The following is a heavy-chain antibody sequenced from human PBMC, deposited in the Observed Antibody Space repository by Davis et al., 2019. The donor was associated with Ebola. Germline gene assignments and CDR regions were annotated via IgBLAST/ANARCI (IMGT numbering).Heavy chain of an antibody. Sequence: AASVKVSYKASGGTFSSYAISWVRQAPGQGLEWMGIINPSGGSTSYAQKFQGRVTMTRDTSTSTVYMELSSLRSEDTAVYYCARCLTTVTTGWFDPWGQGTLVTVSS. CDR1: GGTFSSYA. J-gene: IGHJ5*02. CDR3: ARCLTTVTTGWFDP. CDR2: INPSGGST. D-gene: IGHD4-17*01. V-gene: IGHV1-46*01.